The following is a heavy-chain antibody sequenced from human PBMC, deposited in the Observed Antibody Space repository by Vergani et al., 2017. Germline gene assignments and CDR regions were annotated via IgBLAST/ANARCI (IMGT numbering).Heavy chain of an antibody. J-gene: IGHJ4*02. CDR2: ISAYNGNT. CDR1: GYTFTSYG. Sequence: QVQLVQSGAEVKKPGASVKVSCKASGYTFTSYGISWVRQAPGQGLEWMGWISAYNGNTNYAQKLQGRVTMTTDTSTITAYMELRSLRSDDTAVYYCARAWDTEDSSSWFDDWGQGTLVTVSS. V-gene: IGHV1-18*01. D-gene: IGHD6-13*01. CDR3: ARAWDTEDSSSWFDD.